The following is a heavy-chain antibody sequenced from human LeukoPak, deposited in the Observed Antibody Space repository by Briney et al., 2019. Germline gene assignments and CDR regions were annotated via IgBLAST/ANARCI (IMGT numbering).Heavy chain of an antibody. Sequence: ASVKVPCKASGYTFTSYYMHWVRQAPGQGLEWMGIINPSGGSTSYAQKFQGRVTMTRDTSMSTVYMELSSLRSEDTAVYYCARDLNWNVRDYYYGMDVWGKGTTVTVSS. D-gene: IGHD1-1*01. CDR1: GYTFTSYY. J-gene: IGHJ6*04. V-gene: IGHV1-46*01. CDR3: ARDLNWNVRDYYYGMDV. CDR2: INPSGGST.